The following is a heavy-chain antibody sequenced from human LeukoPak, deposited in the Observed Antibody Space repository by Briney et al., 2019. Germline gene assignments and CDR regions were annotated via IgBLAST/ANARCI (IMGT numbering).Heavy chain of an antibody. CDR2: IYYSGST. J-gene: IGHJ3*02. CDR1: GGSISSYY. CDR3: ARQVTVIDAFDI. V-gene: IGHV4-59*08. D-gene: IGHD4-17*01. Sequence: SETLSLTCTVSGGSISSYYWSWIRQPPGKGLEWIGYIYYSGSTNYNPSLKSRVTISVDTSKNQFSLKLSSVTAADTAVYYCARQVTVIDAFDIWGQGTMVTVSS.